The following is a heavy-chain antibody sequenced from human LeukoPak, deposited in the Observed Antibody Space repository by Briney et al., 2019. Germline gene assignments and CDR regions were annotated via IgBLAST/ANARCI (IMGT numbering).Heavy chain of an antibody. CDR1: GFTFSSSA. J-gene: IGHJ4*02. Sequence: GGSLRLSCAASGFTFSSSAMHWVRQAPGKGLEWVAVISHDGSKKYYADSVKGRFTISRDNSKNTLYLQMNSLRAEDTAVYYCAKSPPWNWNDGIYWGQGTLVTVSS. D-gene: IGHD1-1*01. CDR2: ISHDGSKK. V-gene: IGHV3-30*18. CDR3: AKSPPWNWNDGIY.